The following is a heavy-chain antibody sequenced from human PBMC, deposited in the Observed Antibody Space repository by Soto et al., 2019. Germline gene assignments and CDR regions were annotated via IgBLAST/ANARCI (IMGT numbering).Heavy chain of an antibody. CDR3: TGKGGVDFVY. Sequence: QVQLVQSGAEVKKPGSSVKVSCKASGGTFSSYTISWVRQAPGQGLEWMGRIIPILGIPNYAQKCQGRVTINADKSTSAAYMELISLRAEDTALYYCTGKGGVDFVYWGQGTLVTVSS. D-gene: IGHD2-15*01. V-gene: IGHV1-69*02. CDR1: GGTFSSYT. J-gene: IGHJ4*02. CDR2: IIPILGIP.